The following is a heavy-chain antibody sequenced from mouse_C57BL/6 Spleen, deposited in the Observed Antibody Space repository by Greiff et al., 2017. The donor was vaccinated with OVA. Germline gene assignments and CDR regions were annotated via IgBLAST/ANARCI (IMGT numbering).Heavy chain of an antibody. V-gene: IGHV1-69*01. CDR1: GYTFTSYW. Sequence: QVQLQQPGAELVMPGASVKLSCKASGYTFTSYWMHWVKQRPGQGLEWIGEIDPSDSFTNYNQKFKGKSTLTVDKSSSTAYMQLSSLTSEDSAVYYCARGGTTVPAMDYWGQGTSVTVSS. CDR2: IDPSDSFT. J-gene: IGHJ4*01. CDR3: ARGGTTVPAMDY. D-gene: IGHD1-1*01.